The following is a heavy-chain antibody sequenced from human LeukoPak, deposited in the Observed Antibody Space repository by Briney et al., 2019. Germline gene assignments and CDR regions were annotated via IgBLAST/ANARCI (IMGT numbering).Heavy chain of an antibody. CDR3: ARGSGKKLWLSHFDY. CDR1: GFTFSDYY. CDR2: ISSSSYT. V-gene: IGHV3-11*05. J-gene: IGHJ4*02. D-gene: IGHD5-18*01. Sequence: PGGSLRLSCAASGFTFSDYYMSWIRQAPGKGLEWVSYISSSSYTNYSDSVKGRFTISRDNAKNSLLLPMNSLRAEDPAVYYCARGSGKKLWLSHFDYWGQGPLVTVSS.